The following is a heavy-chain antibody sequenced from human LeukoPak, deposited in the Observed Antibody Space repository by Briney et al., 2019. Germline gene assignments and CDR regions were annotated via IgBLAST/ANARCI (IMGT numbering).Heavy chain of an antibody. V-gene: IGHV1-69*13. CDR1: GGTFISYA. CDR3: ARADEVGNWNNPLNY. CDR2: IIPIFGTA. D-gene: IGHD1/OR15-1a*01. J-gene: IGHJ4*02. Sequence: SVEVSCEASGGTFISYAISWVRQAPGQGLEWMGGIIPIFGTANYAQKFQGRVTITADESTSTAYMELSSLRSEDTAVYYCARADEVGNWNNPLNYWGQGTLVTVSP.